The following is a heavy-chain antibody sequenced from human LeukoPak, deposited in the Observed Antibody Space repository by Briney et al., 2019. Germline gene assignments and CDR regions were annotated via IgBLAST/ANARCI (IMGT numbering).Heavy chain of an antibody. Sequence: GASVKVSCKAFGYTFTGYYMHWVRQAPGQGLEWMGWINPNSGGTNYAQKFQGRVTMTRDTSISTAYMELSRLRSDDTAVYYCCWLSRYDFWSGYDVDYWGQGTLVTVSS. CDR1: GYTFTGYY. J-gene: IGHJ4*02. CDR3: CWLSRYDFWSGYDVDY. V-gene: IGHV1-2*02. D-gene: IGHD3-3*01. CDR2: INPNSGGT.